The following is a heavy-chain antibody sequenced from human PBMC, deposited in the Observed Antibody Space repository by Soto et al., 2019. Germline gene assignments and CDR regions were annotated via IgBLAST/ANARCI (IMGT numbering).Heavy chain of an antibody. V-gene: IGHV1-2*04. Sequence: VQLVQSGAEVKEPGASVKVSCKTSGDTFNDYYIHWVRQAPGQGLEWMGWINPNGGFTNYAEKFQGWVTMTRDTVIMTVDMERSSLRADDTAVYYGARESGGATATLGYYYFYMYVWGKGTTVTVSS. D-gene: IGHD5-12*01. CDR2: INPNGGFT. CDR1: GDTFNDYY. CDR3: ARESGGATATLGYYYFYMYV. J-gene: IGHJ6*03.